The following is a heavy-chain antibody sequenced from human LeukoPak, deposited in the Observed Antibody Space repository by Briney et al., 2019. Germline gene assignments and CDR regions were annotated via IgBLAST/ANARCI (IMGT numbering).Heavy chain of an antibody. CDR3: ARTYYYDSSGYYGRPRFDY. CDR1: GFTVSSNY. J-gene: IGHJ4*02. V-gene: IGHV4-31*02. CDR2: IYYSGST. D-gene: IGHD3-22*01. Sequence: LRLSCAASGFTVSSNYMSWIRQHPGKGLEWIGYIYYSGSTYYNPSLKSRVTISVDTSKNQFSLKLSSVTAADTAVYYCARTYYYDSSGYYGRPRFDYWGQGTLVTVSS.